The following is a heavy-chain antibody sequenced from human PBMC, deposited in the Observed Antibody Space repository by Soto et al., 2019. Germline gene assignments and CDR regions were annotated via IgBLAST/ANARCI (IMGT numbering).Heavy chain of an antibody. Sequence: GGSLRLSCVASGFIFGDYYMNWIRQSPGKGLEWLSYISSSGSDAKSADSLKGRFSISRDNAKNSVYLQMNSLRAEDTAVYYCARDQDSSGLDAFDIWGQGTTVTVSS. D-gene: IGHD6-19*01. V-gene: IGHV3-11*06. CDR2: ISSSGSDA. J-gene: IGHJ3*02. CDR1: GFIFGDYY. CDR3: ARDQDSSGLDAFDI.